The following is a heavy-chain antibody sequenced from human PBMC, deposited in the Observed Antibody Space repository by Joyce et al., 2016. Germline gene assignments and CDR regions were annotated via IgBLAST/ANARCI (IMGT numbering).Heavy chain of an antibody. CDR1: GFNFATYW. J-gene: IGHJ6*02. Sequence: EGQLVQSGAEVKKPGESLNISCQGVGFNFATYWIGWVRQMPGEGLEWMGIIYGGDSDTICSPAFEGQVTMAVDKSINTSYLQWRSLKASDTAIYYCARGLLFDFFYYGMDVWGQGTTVTVSS. CDR2: IYGGDSDT. CDR3: ARGLLFDFFYYGMDV. D-gene: IGHD2-21*01. V-gene: IGHV5-51*01.